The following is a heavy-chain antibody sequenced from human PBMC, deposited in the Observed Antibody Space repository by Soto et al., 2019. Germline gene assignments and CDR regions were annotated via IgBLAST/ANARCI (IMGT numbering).Heavy chain of an antibody. CDR3: ARGGQQLGLDY. V-gene: IGHV3-53*02. CDR1: GFTVRSNY. D-gene: IGHD6-13*01. Sequence: EVQLVETGGGLIQPGGSLRLSCAASGFTVRSNYMSLVRQAPGKGLEWVSVIYSGGSTYYADPVKGRFTISRDISKNTLYLQMNSLRAEDTAVYYCARGGQQLGLDYWGQGTLVTVAS. J-gene: IGHJ4*02. CDR2: IYSGGST.